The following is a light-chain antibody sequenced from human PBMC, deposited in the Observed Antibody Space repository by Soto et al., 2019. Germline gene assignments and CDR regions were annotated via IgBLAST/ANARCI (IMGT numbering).Light chain of an antibody. CDR3: ETWDSNTRV. V-gene: IGLV4-60*02. CDR2: LEGSGSY. Sequence: QLVLTQSSSASASLGSSVKLTCTLSSGHSSYIVAWHQQQPGKAPRYLMNLEGSGSYNKGSGVPDRFSGSSSGTDRYLTISNLQFEDEADYYCETWDSNTRVFGGGTKVTVL. J-gene: IGLJ2*01. CDR1: SGHSSYI.